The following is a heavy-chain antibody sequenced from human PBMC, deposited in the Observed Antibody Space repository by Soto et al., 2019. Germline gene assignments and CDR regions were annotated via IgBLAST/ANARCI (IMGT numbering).Heavy chain of an antibody. CDR1: GGTFSSYA. J-gene: IGHJ4*02. CDR3: ARAGTTFLANIK. Sequence: ASVKVSCKASGGTFSSYAISWVQQAPGQGLEWMGGIIPIFDTANYAQKFQGRVTITADESTSTAYMELSSLRPEDTAVYYCARAGTTFLANIKWGQGTLVTVSS. CDR2: IIPIFDTA. D-gene: IGHD1-7*01. V-gene: IGHV1-69*13.